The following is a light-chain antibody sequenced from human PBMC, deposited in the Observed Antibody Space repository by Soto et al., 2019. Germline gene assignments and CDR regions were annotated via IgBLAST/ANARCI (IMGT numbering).Light chain of an antibody. V-gene: IGKV3-20*01. J-gene: IGKJ1*01. CDR3: HHFGPSPCA. CDR2: GAS. CDR1: QRISMRY. Sequence: EVGLTKSPGTPSLSPGERATLSCRASQRISMRYLAWYQQRPGQAPRLHIYGASNRATGIPVRLSGSGSGTDFTVSITIVVHEHFKVYYCHHFGPSPCAFGQGKKVQLK.